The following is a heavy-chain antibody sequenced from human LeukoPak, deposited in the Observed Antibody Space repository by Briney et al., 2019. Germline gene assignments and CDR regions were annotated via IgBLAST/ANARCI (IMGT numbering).Heavy chain of an antibody. CDR1: GGSISSHY. CDR3: ARDDSGLLWFGELLVVGWFDP. J-gene: IGHJ5*02. D-gene: IGHD3-10*01. Sequence: SETLSLTCTVSGGSISSHYWSWIRQPAGKGLEWIGRIYTSGSTNYNPSLKSRVTMSVDTSKNQFSLKLSSVTAADTAVYYCARDDSGLLWFGELLVVGWFDPWGQGTLVTVSS. CDR2: IYTSGST. V-gene: IGHV4-4*07.